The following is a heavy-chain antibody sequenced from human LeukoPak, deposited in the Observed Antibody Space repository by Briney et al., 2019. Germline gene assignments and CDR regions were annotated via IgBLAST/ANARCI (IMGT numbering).Heavy chain of an antibody. CDR3: AKDLGDTMVRGVIISYYYYYMDV. J-gene: IGHJ6*03. D-gene: IGHD3-10*01. CDR2: ISGSGGST. V-gene: IGHV3-23*01. CDR1: GFTYSSYA. Sequence: GGSLRLSCPASGFTYSSYAMSWVRQARGKGLEGVSAISGSGGSTYYADSVKGRFTISRDNSKNTLYLQMNSLRAEDTAVYYCAKDLGDTMVRGVIISYYYYYMDVWGKGTTVTVSS.